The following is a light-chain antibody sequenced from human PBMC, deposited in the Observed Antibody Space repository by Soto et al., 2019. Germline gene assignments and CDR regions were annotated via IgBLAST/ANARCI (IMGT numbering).Light chain of an antibody. Sequence: DIPWTQSPGTLSLSPGESGTLLCMASQFVSSRSLAWYQQKPGQAPRLLIYGAYNRATGIPGRFSASGSGTDFTLTITPLEPEDSAVYFCQQYGNSPITFGQGTRLDIK. V-gene: IGKV3-20*01. J-gene: IGKJ5*01. CDR3: QQYGNSPIT. CDR2: GAY. CDR1: QFVSSRS.